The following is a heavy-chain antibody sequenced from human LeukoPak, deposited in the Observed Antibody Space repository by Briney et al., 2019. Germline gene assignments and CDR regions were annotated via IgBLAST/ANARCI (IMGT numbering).Heavy chain of an antibody. Sequence: SETLSLICSVSGGSINSYWWSWIRQPAGKGLEFIGRIYTTGRTNYNPSLKSRVSMSVDTSKNKFSLELRSVTAADTAVYFCARAGYTISSYRFDYCGPGALVTVSP. D-gene: IGHD3-16*02. CDR2: IYTTGRT. CDR1: GGSINSYW. V-gene: IGHV4-4*07. J-gene: IGHJ4*02. CDR3: ARAGYTISSYRFDY.